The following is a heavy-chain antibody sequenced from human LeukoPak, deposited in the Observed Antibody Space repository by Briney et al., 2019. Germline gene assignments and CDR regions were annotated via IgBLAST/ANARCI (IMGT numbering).Heavy chain of an antibody. CDR2: ISYDGSNK. Sequence: GGSLRLSCAASGSTFSSYGMHWVRQAPGKGLEWVAVISYDGSNKYYADSVKGRFTISRDNSKNTLYLQMNSLRAEDTAVYYCAKEVRPPGSSWDALYYYYYGMDVWGQGTTVTVSS. V-gene: IGHV3-30*18. D-gene: IGHD6-13*01. CDR1: GSTFSSYG. J-gene: IGHJ6*02. CDR3: AKEVRPPGSSWDALYYYYYGMDV.